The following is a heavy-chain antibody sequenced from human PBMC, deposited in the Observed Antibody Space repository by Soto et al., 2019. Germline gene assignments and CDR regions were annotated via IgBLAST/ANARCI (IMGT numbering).Heavy chain of an antibody. V-gene: IGHV5-51*01. D-gene: IGHD3-10*01. CDR1: GYNFISYW. J-gene: IGHJ4*02. CDR2: IYPGDSDT. CDR3: ARPAYYDSGSYYFDY. Sequence: PGESLKISCQGSGYNFISYWIGWVRQMPGKGPEWMGTIYPGDSDTTYSPSFQGQVTISVDRSISTAYLQWSSLKASDTAIYYCARPAYYDSGSYYFDYWGQGTLVTSPQ.